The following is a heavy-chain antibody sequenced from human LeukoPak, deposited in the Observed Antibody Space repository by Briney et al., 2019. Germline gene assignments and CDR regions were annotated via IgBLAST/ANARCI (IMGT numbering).Heavy chain of an antibody. J-gene: IGHJ4*02. D-gene: IGHD3-22*01. V-gene: IGHV3-21*01. Sequence: GGSLRLSCAASGFTFSSYSMNWARQAPGKGLEWVSSISSSSSYIYYADPVKGRFTISRDNAKNSLYLQMNSLRAEDTAVYYCASGEHYYDSSGTLFWGQGTLATVSS. CDR3: ASGEHYYDSSGTLF. CDR2: ISSSSSYI. CDR1: GFTFSSYS.